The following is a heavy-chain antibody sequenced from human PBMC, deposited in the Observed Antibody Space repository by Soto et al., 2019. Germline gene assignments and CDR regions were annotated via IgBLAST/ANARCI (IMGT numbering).Heavy chain of an antibody. CDR1: GGSISSYY. Sequence: QVQLPESGPGLVRSSETLSLTCTVSGGSISSYYWSWIRQPPGKGLEWIGYINYSGSVNYSPSLKSRLTISVDTSKNQFSLKLSSVTAADTAVYYCARTPPTDTSSWFDPWGQGTLVTVSS. V-gene: IGHV4-59*01. J-gene: IGHJ5*02. CDR3: ARTPPTDTSSWFDP. CDR2: INYSGSV. D-gene: IGHD1-1*01.